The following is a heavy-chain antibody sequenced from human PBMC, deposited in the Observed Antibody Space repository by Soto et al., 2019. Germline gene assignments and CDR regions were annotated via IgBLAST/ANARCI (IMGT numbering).Heavy chain of an antibody. CDR2: TSYDGSNK. D-gene: IGHD4-17*01. CDR3: ARERMTTVTNWFDP. J-gene: IGHJ5*02. V-gene: IGHV3-30-3*01. CDR1: GFTFSSYA. Sequence: QVQLVESGGGVVQPGRSLRLSCAASGFTFSSYAMHWVRQAPGKGLEWVAVTSYDGSNKYYADSVKGRFTISRDNSKNTLYLQVNSLRAEDTAVYYCARERMTTVTNWFDPWGQGTLVTVSS.